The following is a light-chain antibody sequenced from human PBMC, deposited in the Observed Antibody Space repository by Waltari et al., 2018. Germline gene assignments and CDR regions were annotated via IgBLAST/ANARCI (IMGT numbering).Light chain of an antibody. Sequence: EIVLTQSPATLSLSPGERATLSCRASQSVSGYLARYQQRPGQAPRLLIYDANHRATGIPARFSGSGSGTDFTLTISSLEPEDFVVYYCQHRISWPYTFGQGTKLQI. CDR1: QSVSGY. J-gene: IGKJ2*01. CDR3: QHRISWPYT. CDR2: DAN. V-gene: IGKV3-11*01.